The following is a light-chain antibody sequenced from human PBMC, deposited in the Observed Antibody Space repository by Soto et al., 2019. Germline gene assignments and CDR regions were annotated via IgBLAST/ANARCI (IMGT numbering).Light chain of an antibody. J-gene: IGKJ1*01. V-gene: IGKV3-20*01. CDR3: QQYGSSPT. CDR2: GAS. CDR1: QSVSSSY. Sequence: EIVLMQSPGTLSLSPGERATLSCRARQSVSSSYLAWYQQKPGQAPRLLIYGASSRATGIPDRFSGSGSGTDFTLTISRLEPEDFAVYYCQQYGSSPTFDQGTKVEIK.